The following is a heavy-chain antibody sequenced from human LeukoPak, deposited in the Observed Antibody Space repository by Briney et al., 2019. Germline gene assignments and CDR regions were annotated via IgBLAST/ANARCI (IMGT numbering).Heavy chain of an antibody. CDR1: GGSISSSSYY. CDR3: ARVGYCSSTSCYAPGTDFDY. J-gene: IGHJ4*02. CDR2: IYYSGST. V-gene: IGHV4-39*07. Sequence: SETLSLTCTVSGGSISSSSYYWGWICQPPGKGLEWIGSIYYSGSTYYNPSLKSRVTISVDTSKNQFSLKLSSVTAADTAVYYCARVGYCSSTSCYAPGTDFDYWGQGTLVTVSS. D-gene: IGHD2-2*01.